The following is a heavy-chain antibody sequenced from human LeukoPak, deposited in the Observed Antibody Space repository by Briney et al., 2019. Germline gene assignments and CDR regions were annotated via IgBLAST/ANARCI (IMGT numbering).Heavy chain of an antibody. CDR2: IYYSGST. D-gene: IGHD2-15*01. J-gene: IGHJ3*02. Sequence: SETLSLTCTVSGGSISSSSYYWGWIRQPPGKGLEWIGSIYYSGSTYYNPSLKSRVTISADTSKNQFSLKLSSVTAADTAVYYCARDLKTPYCSGGSCYSGSGYAFDIWGQGTMVTVSS. CDR1: GGSISSSSYY. V-gene: IGHV4-39*01. CDR3: ARDLKTPYCSGGSCYSGSGYAFDI.